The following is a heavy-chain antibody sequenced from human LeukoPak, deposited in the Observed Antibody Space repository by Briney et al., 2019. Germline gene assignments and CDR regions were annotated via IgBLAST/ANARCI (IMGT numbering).Heavy chain of an antibody. D-gene: IGHD5-12*01. Sequence: ASVKVSCKASGYTFTGFYIHWVRQAPGQGLEWMGWINPNSGGTSYAQKFQGRVTMTRDTSVTTAYMELSRLRSDDTAVYYCARYSGYDEPFEYWGQGTLVTVSS. CDR3: ARYSGYDEPFEY. CDR1: GYTFTGFY. CDR2: INPNSGGT. J-gene: IGHJ4*02. V-gene: IGHV1-2*02.